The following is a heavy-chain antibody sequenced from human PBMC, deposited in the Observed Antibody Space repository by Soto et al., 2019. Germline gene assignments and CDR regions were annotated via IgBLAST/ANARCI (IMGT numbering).Heavy chain of an antibody. D-gene: IGHD5-18*01. CDR2: ISGSGGST. CDR3: AKDTRSYGGRYYFDY. V-gene: IGHV3-23*01. J-gene: IGHJ4*02. CDR1: GFTFSSYA. Sequence: GGSLRLSCAASGFTFSSYAMSWVRQAPGKGLEWVSVISGSGGSTYYADSVKGRFTISRDNSKNTLYLQMNSLRAEDTAVYYCAKDTRSYGGRYYFDYWGQGTLVTVSS.